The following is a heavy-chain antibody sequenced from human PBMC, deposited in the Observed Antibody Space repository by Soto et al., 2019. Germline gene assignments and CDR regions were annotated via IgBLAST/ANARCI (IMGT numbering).Heavy chain of an antibody. Sequence: QVQLVQSGAEVKKPGSSVKVSCKASGGTFSSYAISWVRQAPGQGLEWMGGIIPIFGTANYAQKFQGRVTITAHESTSTAYMELSSLRSEDTAVYYCARDPNDYGDYVTNDAFDIWGQGTMVTVSS. J-gene: IGHJ3*02. CDR2: IIPIFGTA. CDR3: ARDPNDYGDYVTNDAFDI. V-gene: IGHV1-69*12. D-gene: IGHD4-17*01. CDR1: GGTFSSYA.